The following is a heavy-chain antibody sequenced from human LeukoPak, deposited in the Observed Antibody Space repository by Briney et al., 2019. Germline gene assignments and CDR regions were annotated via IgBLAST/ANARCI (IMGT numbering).Heavy chain of an antibody. D-gene: IGHD3-9*01. CDR2: IIPIFGTA. J-gene: IGHJ5*02. CDR3: ARESKPYYDILTGSWRFDP. V-gene: IGHV1-69*05. CDR1: GGTFSSYA. Sequence: ASVKVSCKASGGTFSSYAISWVRQAPGQGLEWMGRIIPIFGTANYAQKFQGRVTITTDESTSTAYTELSSLRSEDTAVYYCARESKPYYDILTGSWRFDPWGQGTLVTVSS.